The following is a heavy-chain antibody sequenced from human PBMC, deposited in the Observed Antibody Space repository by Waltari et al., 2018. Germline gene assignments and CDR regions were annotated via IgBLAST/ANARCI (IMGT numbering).Heavy chain of an antibody. Sequence: QVQLVESGGGVVQPGRSLRLSCAASGFTFSSYAMHWVRQAPGKGLEVVAVISYDGSNKYYADSVKGRFTISRDNSKNTLYLQMNSLRAEDTAVYYCARERAAAGTPPNWFDPWGQGTLVTVSS. V-gene: IGHV3-30-3*01. CDR2: ISYDGSNK. J-gene: IGHJ5*02. CDR1: GFTFSSYA. D-gene: IGHD6-13*01. CDR3: ARERAAAGTPPNWFDP.